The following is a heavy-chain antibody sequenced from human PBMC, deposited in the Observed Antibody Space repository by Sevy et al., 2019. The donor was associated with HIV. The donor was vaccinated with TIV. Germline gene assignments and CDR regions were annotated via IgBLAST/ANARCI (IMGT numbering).Heavy chain of an antibody. CDR2: ISSSSSTM. Sequence: GGSLRLSCAASGFTFSSYSMNWVRQAPGKGLEWVSYISSSSSTMYYADSVKGRFTISRDNAKNSLYLQMNSLRAEDTAVYYCARSTYYYGSGSYYPPDYWGQGTLVTVSS. D-gene: IGHD3-10*01. CDR1: GFTFSSYS. CDR3: ARSTYYYGSGSYYPPDY. V-gene: IGHV3-48*01. J-gene: IGHJ4*02.